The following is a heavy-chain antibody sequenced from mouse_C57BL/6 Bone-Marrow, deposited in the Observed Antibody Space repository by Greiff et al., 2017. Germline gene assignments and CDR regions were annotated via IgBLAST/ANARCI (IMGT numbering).Heavy chain of an antibody. D-gene: IGHD1-1*01. CDR3: TSYFLYYFDY. J-gene: IGHJ2*01. CDR2: IRNKANNPAT. V-gene: IGHV6-6*01. CDR1: GFTFSDAW. Sequence: EVKLVESGGGLVQPGGSMKLSCAASGFTFSDAWMDWVRQSPEKGLEWVAEIRNKANNPATYYAESVKGRFTISRDGSKSSVYLQMNSLRAEDTGIYYCTSYFLYYFDYWGQGTTLTVSS.